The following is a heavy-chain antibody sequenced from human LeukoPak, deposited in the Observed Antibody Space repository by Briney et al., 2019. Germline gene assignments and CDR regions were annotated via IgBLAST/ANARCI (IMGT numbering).Heavy chain of an antibody. CDR1: GFTFSNAC. J-gene: IGHJ4*02. D-gene: IGHD5-18*01. Sequence: GGSLRLSCAASGFTFSNACMTWVRQAPGEGLEWVSTIYSGGTTYYADSVMGRFTISRHNSRNTLYLQMNSLRAEDTAVYYCARVDTVMAYYFDLWGQGTLVTVSS. CDR3: ARVDTVMAYYFDL. V-gene: IGHV3-53*04. CDR2: IYSGGTT.